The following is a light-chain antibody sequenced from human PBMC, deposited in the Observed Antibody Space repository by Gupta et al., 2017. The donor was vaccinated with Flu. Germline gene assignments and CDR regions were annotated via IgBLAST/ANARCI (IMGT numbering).Light chain of an antibody. Sequence: QSALTQPASVSGSPGQTITISCTGTSRDIGDYDRVSWYQQHPGKAPKLIIYEVAYRPSGVSNRFSGSKSGNTAALTISGLQADDEADYYCCSYTRTTASIIAWVFGGGTKVTAL. CDR3: CSYTRTTASIIAWV. V-gene: IGLV2-14*01. CDR2: EVA. CDR1: SRDIGDYDR. J-gene: IGLJ3*02.